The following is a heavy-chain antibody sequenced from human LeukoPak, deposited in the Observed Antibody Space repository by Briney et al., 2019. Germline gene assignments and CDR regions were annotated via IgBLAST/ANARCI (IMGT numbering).Heavy chain of an antibody. CDR2: INHSGST. Sequence: SETLSLTCAVYGGSFSVYYWSWIRQPPGKGLEWIGEINHSGSTNYNPSLKSRVTISVDTSKNQFSLKLSSVTAADTAVYYCAGLYVWGSYRYTRNRYFDYWGQGTLVTVSS. J-gene: IGHJ4*02. V-gene: IGHV4-34*01. CDR3: AGLYVWGSYRYTRNRYFDY. D-gene: IGHD3-16*02. CDR1: GGSFSVYY.